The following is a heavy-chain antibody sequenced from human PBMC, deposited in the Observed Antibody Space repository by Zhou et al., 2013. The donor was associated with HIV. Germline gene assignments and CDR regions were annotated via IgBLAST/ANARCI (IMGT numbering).Heavy chain of an antibody. CDR3: ASPSGSYGY. CDR1: GGTLSNYA. D-gene: IGHD1-26*01. Sequence: QVHLVQSGPEVKKPGASVKVSCKASGGTLSNYAISWVRQAPGQGLEWMGRIIPILGIANYAQKFQGRVTITADKSTSTAYMELTSLRHEDTAVYYCASPSGSYGYWGQGTLVTVSS. CDR2: IIPILGIA. V-gene: IGHV1-69*04. J-gene: IGHJ4*02.